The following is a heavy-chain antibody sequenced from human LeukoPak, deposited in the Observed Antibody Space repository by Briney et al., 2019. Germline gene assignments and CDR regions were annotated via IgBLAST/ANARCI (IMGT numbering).Heavy chain of an antibody. Sequence: PGGSLRLSCAASGFTFSSYAMSWVRQAPGKGLEWVSAISGSGGSTYYADSVKGRFTISRDNAKNSLYLQMNSLRAEDTAVYYCAREGDSGYDSFFDYWGQGTLVTVSS. CDR2: ISGSGGST. V-gene: IGHV3-23*01. CDR1: GFTFSSYA. J-gene: IGHJ4*02. CDR3: AREGDSGYDSFFDY. D-gene: IGHD5-12*01.